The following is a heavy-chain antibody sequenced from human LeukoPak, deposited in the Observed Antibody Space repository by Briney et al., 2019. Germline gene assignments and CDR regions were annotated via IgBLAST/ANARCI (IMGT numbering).Heavy chain of an antibody. Sequence: GGSLRLSCAASGFTFRSYSMSWVRQAPGKGLEWVSVISDSGGSTYYADSVKGRFTISRDNAENSLYLQMNGLRDEDTAVYYCARYYDILTGYYVFDYWGQGTLVTVSS. V-gene: IGHV3-23*01. CDR1: GFTFRSYS. J-gene: IGHJ4*02. D-gene: IGHD3-9*01. CDR3: ARYYDILTGYYVFDY. CDR2: ISDSGGST.